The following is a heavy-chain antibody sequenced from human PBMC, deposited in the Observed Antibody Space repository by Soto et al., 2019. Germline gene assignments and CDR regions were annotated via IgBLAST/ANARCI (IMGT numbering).Heavy chain of an antibody. CDR1: GYTFTSYG. CDR3: ARGGGSSSSTGDYYYYYGMDV. CDR2: ISAYNGNT. J-gene: IGHJ6*02. Sequence: ASVKVSCKASGYTFTSYGISWVRQAPGQGLEWMGWISAYNGNTNYAQKLQGRVTMTTDTSTSTAYMELRSLRSDDTAVYYCARGGGSSSSTGDYYYYYGMDVWGQGTTVTVSS. D-gene: IGHD6-6*01. V-gene: IGHV1-18*04.